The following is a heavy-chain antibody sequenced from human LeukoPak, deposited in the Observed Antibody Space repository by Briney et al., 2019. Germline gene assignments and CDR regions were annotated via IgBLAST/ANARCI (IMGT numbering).Heavy chain of an antibody. CDR3: AKDRGVSGSYIGYYFDY. V-gene: IGHV3-33*06. J-gene: IGHJ4*02. Sequence: SGGSLRLSCAASGFTFSSYGMHWVRQAPGKGVEWVAIIWYDGSNKYYADSVKGRFTISRDNSKNTLYLQMNSLGAENTAVYYCAKDRGVSGSYIGYYFDYWGQGTLVTVSS. CDR1: GFTFSSYG. D-gene: IGHD1-26*01. CDR2: IWYDGSNK.